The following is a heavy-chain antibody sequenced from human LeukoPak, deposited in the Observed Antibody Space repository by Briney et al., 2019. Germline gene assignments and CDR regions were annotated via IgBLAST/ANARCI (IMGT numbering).Heavy chain of an antibody. CDR1: GYSFTSYY. D-gene: IGHD2-2*01. Sequence: ASVKVSCKASGYSFTSYYMHWVRQAPGQGLEWMGGIIPIFGTANYAQKFQGRVTITADESTSTAYMELSSLRSEDTAVYYCARGRGPGSTSCYLRCEYFDLWGRGTLVTVSS. V-gene: IGHV1-69*13. CDR2: IIPIFGTA. J-gene: IGHJ2*01. CDR3: ARGRGPGSTSCYLRCEYFDL.